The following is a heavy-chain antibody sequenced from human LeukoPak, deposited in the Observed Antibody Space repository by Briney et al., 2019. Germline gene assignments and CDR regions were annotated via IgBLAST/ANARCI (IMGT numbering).Heavy chain of an antibody. D-gene: IGHD6-6*01. Sequence: GGSLRLSCAASRFAFSTYSMNWVRQAPGKGLEWVSYISSGSNTIYYADSVKGRFTISRDNAKNSLYLQMNSLRAEDTAVYYCAREYSSSSGRSFDYWGQGTLVTVSS. CDR1: RFAFSTYS. J-gene: IGHJ4*02. V-gene: IGHV3-48*01. CDR2: ISSGSNTI. CDR3: AREYSSSSGRSFDY.